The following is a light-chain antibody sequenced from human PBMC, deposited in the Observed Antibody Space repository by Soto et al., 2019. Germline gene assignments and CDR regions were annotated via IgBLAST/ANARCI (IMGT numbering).Light chain of an antibody. J-gene: IGKJ1*01. CDR3: QQYGSSWT. CDR1: QTVSGSY. V-gene: IGKV3-20*01. Sequence: IVLTQSPGTLSLSPGERATLSCRASQTVSGSYLAWYQHKPGQAPRLLIHGASTRATGIPDRFSGSGSGTDFTLTISRLEPEDFVVYYCQQYGSSWTFGQGTKVDIK. CDR2: GAS.